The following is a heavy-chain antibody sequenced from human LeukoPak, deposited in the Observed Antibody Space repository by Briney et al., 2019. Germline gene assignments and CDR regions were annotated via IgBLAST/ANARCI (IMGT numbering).Heavy chain of an antibody. CDR3: ASVPDLYGGYKSYFDY. J-gene: IGHJ4*02. CDR1: GFNFRSYW. CDR2: INQDGSEK. Sequence: PGGSLRLSCAASGFNFRSYWMSWVRQAPGKGLEWVATINQDGSEKYFMDSLKGRLIISRDNAKNSLHLQMNSLRAEDTAVYYCASVPDLYGGYKSYFDYWGQGTLVTVSS. V-gene: IGHV3-7*01. D-gene: IGHD5-12*01.